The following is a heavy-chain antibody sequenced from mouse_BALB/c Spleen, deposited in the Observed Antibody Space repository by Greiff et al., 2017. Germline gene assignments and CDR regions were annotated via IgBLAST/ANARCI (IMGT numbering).Heavy chain of an antibody. CDR1: GFTFSDYY. Sequence: EVHLVESGGGLVKPGGSLKLSCAASGFTFSDYYMYWVRQTPEKRLEWVATISDGGSYTYYPDSVKGRFTISRDNAKNNLYLQMSSLKSEDTAMYYCARGITTVGYAMDYWGQGTSVTVSS. D-gene: IGHD1-1*01. J-gene: IGHJ4*01. V-gene: IGHV5-4*02. CDR2: ISDGGSYT. CDR3: ARGITTVGYAMDY.